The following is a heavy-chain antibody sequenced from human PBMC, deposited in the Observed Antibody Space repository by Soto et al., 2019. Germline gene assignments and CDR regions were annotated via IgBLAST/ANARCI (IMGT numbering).Heavy chain of an antibody. CDR2: ISLYSDGT. CDR3: ARVVPGAEAWFGP. J-gene: IGHJ5*02. Sequence: ASVKVSCKTAGYTFSNYGITWVRQAPGQPLEWLGWISLYSDGTNYAQKFQGRVSMTTDTSTTTAYMELRSLRSDDTAVYYCARVVPGAEAWFGPWGQGTLVTVYS. V-gene: IGHV1-18*01. D-gene: IGHD2-2*01. CDR1: GYTFSNYG.